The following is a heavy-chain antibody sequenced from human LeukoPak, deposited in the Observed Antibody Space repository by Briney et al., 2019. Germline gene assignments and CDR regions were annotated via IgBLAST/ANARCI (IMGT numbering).Heavy chain of an antibody. D-gene: IGHD4-17*01. CDR2: IYYSGST. J-gene: IGHJ4*02. CDR1: GGSISSYY. CDR3: ARHLDYGYYFDY. V-gene: IGHV4-59*08. Sequence: SETLSLTCTVSGGSISSYYWSWIRQPPGKGLEWIGYIYYSGSTNYNPSLKSRVTISVDTSKNQFSLKLSSVTAADTAVYYCARHLDYGYYFDYWGQGTPVTVSS.